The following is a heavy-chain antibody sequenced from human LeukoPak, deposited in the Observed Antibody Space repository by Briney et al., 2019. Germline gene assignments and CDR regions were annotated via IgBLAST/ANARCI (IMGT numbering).Heavy chain of an antibody. D-gene: IGHD5-18*01. CDR1: GGSISSYY. J-gene: IGHJ5*02. V-gene: IGHV4-4*07. Sequence: SETLSLTCTVSGGSISSYYWGWIRQPAGKGLEWIGRIYTSGSTNYNPSLKSRVTISVDKSKNQFSLKLSSVTAADTAVYYCARQDTAEISWFDPWGQGTLVTVSS. CDR3: ARQDTAEISWFDP. CDR2: IYTSGST.